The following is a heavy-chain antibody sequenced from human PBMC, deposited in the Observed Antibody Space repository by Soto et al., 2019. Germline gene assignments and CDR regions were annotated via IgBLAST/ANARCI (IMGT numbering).Heavy chain of an antibody. CDR3: VKDRITMIVVVIPDAFDI. J-gene: IGHJ3*02. CDR2: ISGSGGST. Sequence: HPGGSLRLSCAASGFTFSSYAMSWVRQAPGKGLEWVSAISGSGGSTYYADSVKGRFTISRDNSKNTLYLQMNSLRAEDTAVYYCVKDRITMIVVVIPDAFDIWGQGTMVTVSS. V-gene: IGHV3-23*01. D-gene: IGHD3-22*01. CDR1: GFTFSSYA.